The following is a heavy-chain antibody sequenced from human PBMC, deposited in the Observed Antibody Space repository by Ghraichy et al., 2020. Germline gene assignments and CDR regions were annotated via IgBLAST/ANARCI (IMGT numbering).Heavy chain of an antibody. D-gene: IGHD2-15*01. V-gene: IGHV1-69*13. CDR1: GGTFSSYA. CDR3: ARRLQGYCSGGSCPPRSMDYYYYGMDV. Sequence: SVKVSCKASGGTFSSYAISWVRQAPGQGLEWMGGIIPIFGTANYAQKFQGRVTITADESTSTAYMELSSLRSEDTAVYYCARRLQGYCSGGSCPPRSMDYYYYGMDVWGQGTTVTVSS. J-gene: IGHJ6*02. CDR2: IIPIFGTA.